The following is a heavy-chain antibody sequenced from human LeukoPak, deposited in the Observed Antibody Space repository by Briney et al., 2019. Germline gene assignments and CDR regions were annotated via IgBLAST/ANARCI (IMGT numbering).Heavy chain of an antibody. J-gene: IGHJ4*02. CDR1: GLTFSRFW. Sequence: GSLRLSCAVSGLTFSRFWMSWVRQPPGKGLEWIGEINHSGSTNYNPSLKSRVTISVDTSKNQFSLKLSSVTAADTAVYYCARGARKMDAVITPLFDYWGQGTLVTVSS. V-gene: IGHV4-34*01. D-gene: IGHD3-22*01. CDR2: INHSGST. CDR3: ARGARKMDAVITPLFDY.